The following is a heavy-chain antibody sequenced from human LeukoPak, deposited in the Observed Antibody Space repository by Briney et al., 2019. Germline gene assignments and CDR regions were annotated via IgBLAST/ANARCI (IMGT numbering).Heavy chain of an antibody. D-gene: IGHD3-22*01. CDR1: GGPISSGSYY. CDR3: ARDSTMIVPGGAFDI. Sequence: SQTLSLTCTVSGGPISSGSYYWSWIRQPAGKGLEWIGRIYTSGSTNYNPSLKSRVTISVDTSKNQFSLKLSSVTAADTAVYYCARDSTMIVPGGAFDIWGQGTMVTVSS. CDR2: IYTSGST. V-gene: IGHV4-61*02. J-gene: IGHJ3*02.